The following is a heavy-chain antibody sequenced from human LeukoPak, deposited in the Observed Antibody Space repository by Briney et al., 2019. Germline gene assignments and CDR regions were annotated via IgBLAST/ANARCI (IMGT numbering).Heavy chain of an antibody. CDR3: ARRAWELGGAFDI. J-gene: IGHJ3*02. D-gene: IGHD1-26*01. CDR1: GGSISNSSYY. Sequence: PSETLSLTCTVSGGSISNSSYYWSWIRQPPGKGLEWIGYIYYSGSTNYNPSLKSRVTISVDTSKNQFSLKLSSVTAADTAVYYCARRAWELGGAFDIWGQGTMVTVSS. V-gene: IGHV4-61*05. CDR2: IYYSGST.